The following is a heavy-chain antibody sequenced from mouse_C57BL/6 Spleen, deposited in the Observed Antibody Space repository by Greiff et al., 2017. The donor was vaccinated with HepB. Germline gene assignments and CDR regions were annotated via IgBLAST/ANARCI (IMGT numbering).Heavy chain of an antibody. J-gene: IGHJ4*01. V-gene: IGHV5-9-1*02. CDR2: ISSGGDYI. D-gene: IGHD2-10*02. CDR1: GFTFSSYA. Sequence: EVQLQQSGEGLVKPGGSLKLSCAASGFTFSSYAMSWVRQTPEKRLEWVAYISSGGDYIYYADTVKGRFTISRDNARNTLYLQMSSLKSEDTAMYYCTRDSYDYYAMDYWGQGTSVTVSS. CDR3: TRDSYDYYAMDY.